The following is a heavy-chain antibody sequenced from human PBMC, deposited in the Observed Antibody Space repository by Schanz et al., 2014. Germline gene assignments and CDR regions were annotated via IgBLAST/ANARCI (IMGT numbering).Heavy chain of an antibody. CDR3: AREEGYGYGPGAFDI. V-gene: IGHV3-30*04. CDR1: GFSFSTYA. D-gene: IGHD5-18*01. CDR2: ILYDGSKT. Sequence: LVESGGGVVQPGRSLRLSCAASGFSFSTYAMHWVRQAPGKGLEWVAVILYDGSKTYYADSVKGRFTISRDNSKNTLSLQMNSLRAEDTAVYYCAREEGYGYGPGAFDIWGQGTMVTVSS. J-gene: IGHJ3*02.